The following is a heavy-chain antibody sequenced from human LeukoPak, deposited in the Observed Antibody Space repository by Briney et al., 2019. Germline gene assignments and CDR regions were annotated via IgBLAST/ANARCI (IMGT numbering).Heavy chain of an antibody. D-gene: IGHD3-22*01. CDR1: GGSISSYY. CDR3: ARDRYYYDSSARYFDY. Sequence: SSETLSLTCTVSGGSISSYYWSWIRQPAGKGLEWIGRIHTSGSTNYSPSLKSRVTMSVDTSKNQFSLKLSSVTAADTAVYYCARDRYYYDSSARYFDYWGQGTLVTVSS. J-gene: IGHJ4*02. CDR2: IHTSGST. V-gene: IGHV4-4*07.